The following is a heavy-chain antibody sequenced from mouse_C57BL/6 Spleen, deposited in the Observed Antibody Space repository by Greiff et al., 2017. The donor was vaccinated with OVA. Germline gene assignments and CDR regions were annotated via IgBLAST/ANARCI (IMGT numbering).Heavy chain of an antibody. CDR1: GYTFTDYY. V-gene: IGHV1-19*01. D-gene: IGHD2-4*01. CDR3: ARSGYDYDEYYFDY. CDR2: INPYNGGT. Sequence: EVQLQQSGPVLVKPGASVKMSCKASGYTFTDYYMNWVKQSHGKSLEWIGVINPYNGGTSYNQKFKGKATLTVDKSSSTAYMELNSLTSEDSAVYYCARSGYDYDEYYFDYWGQGTTLTVSS. J-gene: IGHJ2*01.